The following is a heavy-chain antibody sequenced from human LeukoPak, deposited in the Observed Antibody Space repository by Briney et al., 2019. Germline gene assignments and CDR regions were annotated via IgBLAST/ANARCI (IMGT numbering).Heavy chain of an antibody. CDR2: ISAYNGNT. D-gene: IGHD3-22*01. J-gene: IGHJ4*02. V-gene: IGHV1-18*01. CDR1: GYTFTSYG. CDR3: ARVWRHYYDSSGYPIRGSHFDY. Sequence: VASVEVSCKASGYTFTSYGISWVRQAPGQGLEWMGWISAYNGNTNYAQKLQGRVTMTTDTSTSTAYMELRSLRSDDTAVYYCARVWRHYYDSSGYPIRGSHFDYWGQGTLVTVSS.